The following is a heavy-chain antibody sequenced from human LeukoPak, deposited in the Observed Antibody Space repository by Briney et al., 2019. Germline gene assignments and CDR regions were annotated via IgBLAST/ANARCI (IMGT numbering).Heavy chain of an antibody. CDR1: GGSISNSGYF. J-gene: IGHJ4*02. D-gene: IGHD3-22*01. CDR2: IHYSGST. CDR3: ARQRDYYDTSGYDYFDY. Sequence: SETLSLTCTVSGGSISNSGYFWGWIRQPPGKGLDWIGSIHYSGSTYYNPSLKSRVTISVDTSKNQFSLKLKSVTAADTAVYYCARQRDYYDTSGYDYFDYWGQGTLVTVSS. V-gene: IGHV4-39*01.